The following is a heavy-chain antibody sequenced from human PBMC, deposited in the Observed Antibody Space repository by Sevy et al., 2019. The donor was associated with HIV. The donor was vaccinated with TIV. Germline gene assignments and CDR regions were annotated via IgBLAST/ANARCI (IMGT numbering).Heavy chain of an antibody. CDR2: ISYDGSNK. Sequence: GGSLRLSCAASGFTFSSYAMHWVRQAPGKGLEWVAVISYDGSNKYYADSVKGRFTISRDNSKNTLYLQMNSLRAEDTAVYYCARDREDYGDYTSGNYYYYYGMDVWGQGTTVTVSS. CDR1: GFTFSSYA. CDR3: ARDREDYGDYTSGNYYYYYGMDV. V-gene: IGHV3-30-3*01. D-gene: IGHD4-17*01. J-gene: IGHJ6*02.